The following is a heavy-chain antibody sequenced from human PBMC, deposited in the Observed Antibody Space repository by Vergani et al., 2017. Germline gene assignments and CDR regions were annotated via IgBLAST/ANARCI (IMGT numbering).Heavy chain of an antibody. CDR1: GGSFSGYY. D-gene: IGHD3-9*01. Sequence: QVQLQQWGAGLLKPSETLSLTCAVYGGSFSGYYWSWIRQPPGKGLEWIGEINHSGSTNYNPSLKSRVTISVDTSKNQFSLKLSSVTAADTAVYYCARVMYRDEAPTGYRLEGMDIWGQGTTVTISS. CDR2: INHSGST. V-gene: IGHV4-34*01. CDR3: ARVMYRDEAPTGYRLEGMDI. J-gene: IGHJ6*02.